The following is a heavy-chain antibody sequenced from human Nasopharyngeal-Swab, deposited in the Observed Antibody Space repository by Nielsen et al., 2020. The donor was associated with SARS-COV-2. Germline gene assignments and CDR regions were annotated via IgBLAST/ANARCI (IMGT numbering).Heavy chain of an antibody. Sequence: GESLKISCAASGFTFSSYSMNWVRQAPGKGLEWVSYIISSSSTIYYADSVKGRFTISRDNAKNSLYLQMNSLRAEDTAVYYCARDRATPSPGYYYYGMDVWGQGTTVTVSS. CDR2: IISSSSTI. CDR3: ARDRATPSPGYYYYGMDV. J-gene: IGHJ6*02. V-gene: IGHV3-48*04. CDR1: GFTFSSYS.